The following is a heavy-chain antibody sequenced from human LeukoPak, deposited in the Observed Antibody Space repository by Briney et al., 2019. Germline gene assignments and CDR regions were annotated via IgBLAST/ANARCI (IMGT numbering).Heavy chain of an antibody. V-gene: IGHV4-30-2*01. CDR2: IYHSGST. CDR3: ASVDTAMGYFDY. CDR1: GGSISSGGYS. J-gene: IGHJ4*02. Sequence: TLSLTCAVSGGSISSGGYSWSWIRQPPGKGLEWIGYIYHSGSTYYNPSHKSRVTISVDRSKNQFSLKLSSVTAADTAVYYCASVDTAMGYFDYWGQGTLVTVSS. D-gene: IGHD5-18*01.